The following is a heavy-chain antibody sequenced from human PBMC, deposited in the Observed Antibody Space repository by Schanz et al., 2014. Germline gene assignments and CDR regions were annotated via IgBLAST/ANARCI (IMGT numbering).Heavy chain of an antibody. Sequence: EVQLVESGGGLVQPGGSLRLSCAASGFTFSSYSMNWVRQAPGKGLEWVIVISGSGGSTYYADSVKGRFTISRDNSKNTLYLQMKSLRAEDTAVYYCTRDVRLDRRGNWFDPWRQGTLVTVSS. D-gene: IGHD1-1*01. CDR3: TRDVRLDRRGNWFDP. J-gene: IGHJ5*02. CDR1: GFTFSSYS. CDR2: ISGSGGST. V-gene: IGHV3-23*04.